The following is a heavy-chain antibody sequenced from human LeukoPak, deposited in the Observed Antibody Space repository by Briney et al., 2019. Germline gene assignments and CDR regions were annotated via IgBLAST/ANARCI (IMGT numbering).Heavy chain of an antibody. CDR2: IWYDGSNK. V-gene: IGHV3-33*08. D-gene: IGHD3-22*01. CDR1: GFTFSSYG. Sequence: GGSLRLSCAASGFTFSSYGMHRVRQAPGKGLEWVAVIWYDGSNKYYADSVKGRFTISRDNSKNTLYLQMNSLRAEDTAVYYCAREGYYYDSSGYYYPDRWGQGTLVTVSS. CDR3: AREGYYYDSSGYYYPDR. J-gene: IGHJ4*02.